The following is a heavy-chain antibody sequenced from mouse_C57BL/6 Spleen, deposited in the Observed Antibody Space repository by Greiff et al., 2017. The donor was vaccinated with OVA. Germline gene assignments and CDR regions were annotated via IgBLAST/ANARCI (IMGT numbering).Heavy chain of an antibody. V-gene: IGHV1-50*01. CDR2: IDPSDSYT. J-gene: IGHJ3*01. CDR3: ARSASSGPFAY. D-gene: IGHD3-2*02. Sequence: VKQSCKASGYTFTSYWMQWVQQRPGQGLEWIGEIDPSDSYTNYNQKFKGKATLTVDTSSSTAYMQLSSLTSEDSAVYYCARSASSGPFAYWGQGTLVTVSA. CDR1: GYTFTSYW.